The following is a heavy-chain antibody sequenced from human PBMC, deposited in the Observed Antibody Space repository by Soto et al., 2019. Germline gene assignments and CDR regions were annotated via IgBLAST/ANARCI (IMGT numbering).Heavy chain of an antibody. J-gene: IGHJ4*02. Sequence: QVQLVQSGAEVKKPGASVKVSCKASGYDFSSYGISWVRQAPGQGLEWRGWISASNGNRDYAQQFQGRVTMTSDTSRTTAYMALRSLRSDDTAVYYCVRDPPRNDYWGQGTLVNVSS. CDR3: VRDPPRNDY. CDR2: ISASNGNR. V-gene: IGHV1-18*04. CDR1: GYDFSSYG.